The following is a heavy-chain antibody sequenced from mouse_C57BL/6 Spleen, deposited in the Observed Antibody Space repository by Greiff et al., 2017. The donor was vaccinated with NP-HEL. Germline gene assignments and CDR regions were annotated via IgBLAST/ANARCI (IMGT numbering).Heavy chain of an antibody. J-gene: IGHJ4*01. V-gene: IGHV5-9*01. D-gene: IGHD1-1*01. CDR1: GFTFSSYT. CDR3: ARLRAVVATGAMDY. Sequence: EVQGVESGGGLVKPGGSLKLSCAASGFTFSSYTMSWVRQTPEKRLEWVATISGGGGNTYYPDSVKGRFTISRDNAKNTLYLQMSSLRSEDTALYYCARLRAVVATGAMDYWGQGTSVTVSS. CDR2: ISGGGGNT.